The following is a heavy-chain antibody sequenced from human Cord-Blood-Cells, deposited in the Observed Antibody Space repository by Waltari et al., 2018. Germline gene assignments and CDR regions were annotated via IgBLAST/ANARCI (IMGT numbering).Heavy chain of an antibody. V-gene: IGHV3-74*01. CDR2: INSDGSST. CDR1: GFTFSSSW. Sequence: EVQLVESGGGLVQPGGSLRLSCAASGFTFSSSWMHWVRQAPGKGRVWVSRINSDGSSTSYADSVKGRFTISRDNAKNTLYLQMNSLRAEDTAVYYCARATPNWYFDLWGRGTLVTVSS. J-gene: IGHJ2*01. CDR3: ARATPNWYFDL.